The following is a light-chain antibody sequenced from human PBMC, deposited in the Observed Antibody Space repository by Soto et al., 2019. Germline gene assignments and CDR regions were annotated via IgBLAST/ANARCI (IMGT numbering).Light chain of an antibody. V-gene: IGKV1-9*01. Sequence: IPLTQSPSSLSASVGDRVTITCRASQEISGYLAWYQQTPGKAPKLLIYGVSTLQDGVSSRFSGRGSGTEFSLTISSLQPEDFATYYCQNRHWAFGPGT. CDR1: QEISGY. CDR3: QNRHWA. J-gene: IGKJ1*01. CDR2: GVS.